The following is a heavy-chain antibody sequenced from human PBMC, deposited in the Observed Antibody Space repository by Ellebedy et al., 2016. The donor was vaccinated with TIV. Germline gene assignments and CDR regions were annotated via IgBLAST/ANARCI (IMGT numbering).Heavy chain of an antibody. V-gene: IGHV4-59*08. CDR2: IYYSGST. Sequence: SETLSLXXTVSGGSISSYYWSWIRQPPGKGLEWIGYIYYSGSTNYNPSLKSRVTISVDTSKNQFSLKLSSVTAADTAVYYCARANGMDVWGQGTTVTVSS. CDR3: ARANGMDV. J-gene: IGHJ6*02. CDR1: GGSISSYY.